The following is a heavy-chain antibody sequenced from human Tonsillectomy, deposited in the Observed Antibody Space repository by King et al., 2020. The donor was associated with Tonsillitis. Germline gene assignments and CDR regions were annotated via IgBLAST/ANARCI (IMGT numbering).Heavy chain of an antibody. Sequence: QLQESGPGLVKPSETLSLTCTVSGGSISRNNYYWGWIRQPPGKGLEWIGSICYSGSTHYNPSLKSRVTISVDKSKNKFSLGLSSVTAADTAVYYCGRQRVTYGGSPPSYYGMDVWGQGTTVTVSS. J-gene: IGHJ6*02. CDR1: GGSISRNNYY. D-gene: IGHD4-23*01. CDR2: ICYSGST. CDR3: GRQRVTYGGSPPSYYGMDV. V-gene: IGHV4-39*01.